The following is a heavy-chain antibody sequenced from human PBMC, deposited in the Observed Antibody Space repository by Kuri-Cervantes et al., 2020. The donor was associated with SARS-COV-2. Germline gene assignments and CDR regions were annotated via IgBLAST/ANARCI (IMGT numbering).Heavy chain of an antibody. V-gene: IGHV3-7*01. Sequence: GGSLRLSCAASGFTFSSYWMSWVRQAPGKGLEWVANIKQDGSEKYYVDSVKGRFTISRDNAKNSLYLQMNSLRAEDTAAHYCARDRGTSGYLSFDYWGQGTLVTVSS. CDR1: GFTFSSYW. CDR2: IKQDGSEK. J-gene: IGHJ4*02. CDR3: ARDRGTSGYLSFDY. D-gene: IGHD3-22*01.